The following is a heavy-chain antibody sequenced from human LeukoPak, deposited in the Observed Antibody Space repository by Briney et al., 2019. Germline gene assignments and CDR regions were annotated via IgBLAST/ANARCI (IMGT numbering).Heavy chain of an antibody. CDR1: GGSISSYY. CDR2: IYYSGST. D-gene: IGHD5-12*01. CDR3: ARGPSGYHNT. J-gene: IGHJ4*02. Sequence: SETLSLTCTVSGGSISSYYWSWIRQPPGKGLEWIGYIYYSGSTNYNPSLKSRVTISVDTSKNQFPLKLSSVTAADTAVYYCARGPSGYHNTGGQGTLVTVSS. V-gene: IGHV4-59*12.